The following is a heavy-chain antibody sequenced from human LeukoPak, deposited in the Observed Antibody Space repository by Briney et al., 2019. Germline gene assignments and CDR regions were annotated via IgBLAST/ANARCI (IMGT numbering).Heavy chain of an antibody. V-gene: IGHV4-31*03. J-gene: IGHJ6*02. Sequence: SGPTLVNPTQTLTLTCTFSGFSLSTSGVGVGWIRQPPGKGLEWIGYIYYSGSTYYNPSLKSRVTISVDTSKNQFSLRLSSVTAADTAVYYCARGHYDFWSGLYPYGMDVWGQGTTVTVSS. D-gene: IGHD3-3*01. CDR3: ARGHYDFWSGLYPYGMDV. CDR2: IYYSGST. CDR1: GFSLSTSGVG.